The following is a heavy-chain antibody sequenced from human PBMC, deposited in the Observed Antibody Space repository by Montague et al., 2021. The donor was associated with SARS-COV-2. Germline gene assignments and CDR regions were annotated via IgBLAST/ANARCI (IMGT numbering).Heavy chain of an antibody. D-gene: IGHD3-10*01. J-gene: IGHJ3*02. CDR2: LADDGRNK. CDR1: GFNLSWNS. Sequence: SRRFSCAASGFNLSWNSGADRNSTRRKSLHGSTSLADDGRNKYYADSVKGRFTISRDNSKNTLYLQMNSLRAEDAAVYYCARAAQKQYVLLCFGELLHDACDIGGQGTMFTV. V-gene: IGHV3-30*01. CDR3: ARAAQKQYVLLCFGELLHDACDI.